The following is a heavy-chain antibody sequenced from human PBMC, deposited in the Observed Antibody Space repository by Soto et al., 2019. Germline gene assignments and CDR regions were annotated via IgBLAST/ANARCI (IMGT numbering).Heavy chain of an antibody. D-gene: IGHD2-21*02. CDR1: GFTFSSYG. Sequence: GGSLRLSCAASGFTFSSYGMHWVRQAPGKGLGWVAVIWYDGSNKYYADSVKGRFTISRDNSKNTLYLQMNSLTAADTAVYYCARGGDWQFDYWGQGTLVTVSS. J-gene: IGHJ4*02. V-gene: IGHV3-33*01. CDR2: IWYDGSNK. CDR3: ARGGDWQFDY.